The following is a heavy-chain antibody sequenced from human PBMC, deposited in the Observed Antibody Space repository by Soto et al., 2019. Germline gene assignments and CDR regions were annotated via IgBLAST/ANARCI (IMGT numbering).Heavy chain of an antibody. J-gene: IGHJ3*02. CDR2: IYYSGNT. CDR1: GGSISNYY. Sequence: SETLSLTCPVSGGSISNYYWSWIRPPPGKGLEWIGDIYYSGNTNYRPSLKSRVTMSVDTSKNQFSLKLRSVTAADTAVYYCARVRQGTAGAFDIWGQGTMVTVSS. V-gene: IGHV4-59*01. D-gene: IGHD3-10*01. CDR3: ARVRQGTAGAFDI.